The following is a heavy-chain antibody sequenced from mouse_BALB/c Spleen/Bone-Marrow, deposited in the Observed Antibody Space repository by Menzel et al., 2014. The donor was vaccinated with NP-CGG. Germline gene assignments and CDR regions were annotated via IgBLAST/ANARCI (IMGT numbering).Heavy chain of an antibody. CDR2: IDPANGNT. CDR1: GFNIKDTY. V-gene: IGHV14-3*02. D-gene: IGHD1-1*01. CDR3: ASYYYGSSSFAY. Sequence: EVQLQQSGAELVKPGASVKLSCTASGFNIKDTYKHWVKQRPEQGLEWIGRIDPANGNTKYDPKFQGKATITADTSSNTAYLQLSSLTSEDTAVYSCASYYYGSSSFAYWGQGTMVTVSA. J-gene: IGHJ3*01.